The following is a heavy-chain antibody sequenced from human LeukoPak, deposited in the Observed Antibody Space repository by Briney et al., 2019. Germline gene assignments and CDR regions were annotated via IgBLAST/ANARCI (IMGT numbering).Heavy chain of an antibody. Sequence: GGSLRLSCAASGFTFSSYAMSWVRQAPGKGLEWVSAISGSGGSTYYADSVKGRFTISGDNSKNTLYLQMNSLRAEDTAVYYCAKDLTIDLYSSSWYGGDPLDYWGQGTLVTVSS. J-gene: IGHJ4*02. D-gene: IGHD6-13*01. CDR3: AKDLTIDLYSSSWYGGDPLDY. CDR2: ISGSGGST. CDR1: GFTFSSYA. V-gene: IGHV3-23*01.